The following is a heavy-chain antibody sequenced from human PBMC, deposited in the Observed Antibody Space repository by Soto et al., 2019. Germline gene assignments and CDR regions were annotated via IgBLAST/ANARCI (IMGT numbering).Heavy chain of an antibody. CDR1: GGSISSYY. CDR3: ARVVKDSSGWYPLGGFDY. D-gene: IGHD6-19*01. Sequence: SETLSLTCTVSGGSISSYYWSWIRQPPGKGLEWIGYIYYSGSTNYNPSLKSRVTISVDTSKNQFSLKLSSVTAADTAVYYCARVVKDSSGWYPLGGFDYWGQGTLVTVSS. V-gene: IGHV4-59*01. CDR2: IYYSGST. J-gene: IGHJ4*02.